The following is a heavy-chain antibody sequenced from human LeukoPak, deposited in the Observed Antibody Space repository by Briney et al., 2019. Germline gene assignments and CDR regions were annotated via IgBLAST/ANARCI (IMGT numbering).Heavy chain of an antibody. CDR1: GITFDDFA. D-gene: IGHD4-17*01. CDR3: ARVIYGDYSPDY. J-gene: IGHJ4*02. V-gene: IGHV3-9*01. Sequence: GGSLRLSCAASGITFDDFAMHWVRQAPGKGLEWVSGINWNSITIGYADSVKGRFTISRDNAKHSLYLQMNSLRAEDTAVYYCARVIYGDYSPDYWGQGTLVTVSS. CDR2: INWNSITI.